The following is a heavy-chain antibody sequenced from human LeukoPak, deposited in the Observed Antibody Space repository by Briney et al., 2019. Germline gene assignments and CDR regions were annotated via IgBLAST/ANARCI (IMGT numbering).Heavy chain of an antibody. V-gene: IGHV3-23*01. CDR3: AKRESSGKYFDY. D-gene: IGHD6-19*01. J-gene: IGHJ4*02. Sequence: PGGSLRLSCADSGFTFSTYVMSWVRQAPGKGLEWISTISGGGSSTYYADSVKGRFTISRDNSKNTLHLQMNSLRAGDTAVYYCAKRESSGKYFDYWGQGTLVTVSS. CDR1: GFTFSTYV. CDR2: ISGGGSST.